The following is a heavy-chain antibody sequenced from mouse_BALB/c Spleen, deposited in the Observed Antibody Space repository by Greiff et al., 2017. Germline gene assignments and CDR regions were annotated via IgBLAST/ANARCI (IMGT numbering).Heavy chain of an antibody. D-gene: IGHD1-2*01. CDR1: GFTFSSYG. V-gene: IGHV5-6*01. CDR2: ISSGGSYT. J-gene: IGHJ4*01. CDR3: ARQIRLEAMDY. Sequence: VQLKESGGDLVKPGGSLKLSCAASGFTFSSYGMSWVRQTPDKRLEWVATISSGGSYTYYPDSVKGRFTISRDNAKNTLYLQMSSLKSEDTAMYYCARQIRLEAMDYWGQGTSVTVSS.